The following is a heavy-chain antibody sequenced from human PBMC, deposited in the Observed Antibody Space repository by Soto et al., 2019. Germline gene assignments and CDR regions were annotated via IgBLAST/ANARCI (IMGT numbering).Heavy chain of an antibody. J-gene: IGHJ4*02. CDR2: IKKETDGGTT. V-gene: IGHV3-15*01. D-gene: IGHD2-21*01. Sequence: PGGPLRVSCAGSGFTFSNAWMSWGRQAPGKGLEWVGRIKKETDGGTTDYAASVKGRFSISRDDSKNTVFLQMNSLRTEDTAVYYCTTVFLWSYYFDNWGPGTLVTVSS. CDR3: TTVFLWSYYFDN. CDR1: GFTFSNAW.